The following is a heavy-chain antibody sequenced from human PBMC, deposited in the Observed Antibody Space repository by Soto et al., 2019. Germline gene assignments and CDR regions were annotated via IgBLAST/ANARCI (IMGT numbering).Heavy chain of an antibody. CDR2: ISPNYGTA. J-gene: IGHJ6*02. CDR1: GCTFTSYG. CDR3: ARDVIVDTDMVIGYSYGMDV. Sequence: SVKVSCKASGCTFTSYGISWVRHAPGQGLEWMGWISPNYGTANYAQKFQGRVTMTADESTSTAYMELSSLRSEDTAVYYCARDVIVDTDMVIGYSYGMDVWGQGTTVTVSS. V-gene: IGHV1-69*13. D-gene: IGHD5-18*01.